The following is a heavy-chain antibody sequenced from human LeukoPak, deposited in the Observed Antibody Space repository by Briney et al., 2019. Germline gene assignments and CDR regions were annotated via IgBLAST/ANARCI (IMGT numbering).Heavy chain of an antibody. Sequence: GGSLRLSCAASGVTLSSYAMSWARQTPGKGLEWVSAITGSGSSTYYADSVKGRFTISRDNSKNTLYLQMNSLRAEDTAVYYCAKDGGYDYSLDAFDIWGQGTMVTVSS. CDR1: GVTLSSYA. CDR2: ITGSGSST. J-gene: IGHJ3*02. CDR3: AKDGGYDYSLDAFDI. D-gene: IGHD5-12*01. V-gene: IGHV3-23*01.